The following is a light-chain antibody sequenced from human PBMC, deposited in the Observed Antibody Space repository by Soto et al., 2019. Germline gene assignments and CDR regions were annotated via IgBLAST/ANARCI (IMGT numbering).Light chain of an antibody. V-gene: IGKV3-20*01. J-gene: IGKJ1*01. CDR1: QSVSSSY. CDR2: GAS. Sequence: EIVLTQSPGTLSLSPGERATLSCRASQSVSSSYLAWYQQKPGQAPMLLIYGASSRATGIPDRFSGSGSGTDFTLTISRLEPEDFAVYYCQQYGSSLPWTFGQGPKVEIK. CDR3: QQYGSSLPWT.